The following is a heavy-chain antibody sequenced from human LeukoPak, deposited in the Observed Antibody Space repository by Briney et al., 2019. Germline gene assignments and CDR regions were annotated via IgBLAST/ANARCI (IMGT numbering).Heavy chain of an antibody. D-gene: IGHD3-10*01. CDR2: FDPEDGET. CDR3: ATDSRTYYYGSGSYPLNYFDY. Sequence: ASVKVSCKVARYTLTELSMHWVRQAPGKGLEWMGGFDPEDGETIYAQKFQGRVTMTEDTSTDTAYMELSSLRSEDTAVYYCATDSRTYYYGSGSYPLNYFDYWGQGTLVTVSS. CDR1: RYTLTELS. J-gene: IGHJ4*02. V-gene: IGHV1-24*01.